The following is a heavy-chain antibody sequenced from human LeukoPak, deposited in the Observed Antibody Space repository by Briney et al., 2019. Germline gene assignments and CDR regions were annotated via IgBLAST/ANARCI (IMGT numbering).Heavy chain of an antibody. Sequence: ASETLSLTCAVYGGSFSGYYWRWIRQPPGKGLEWIGEINHSGSTNYNPSLKSRVTISVDTSKNQFSLKLSSVTAADTAVYYCARGLSLVGATNDYWGQGTLVTVSS. D-gene: IGHD1-26*01. CDR1: GGSFSGYY. J-gene: IGHJ4*02. CDR2: INHSGST. CDR3: ARGLSLVGATNDY. V-gene: IGHV4-34*01.